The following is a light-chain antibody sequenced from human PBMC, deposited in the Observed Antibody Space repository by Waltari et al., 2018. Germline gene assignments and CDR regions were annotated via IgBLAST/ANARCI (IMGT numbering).Light chain of an antibody. CDR2: CAS. V-gene: IGKV4-1*01. CDR3: QQYYTIPHT. J-gene: IGKJ2*01. Sequence: DIVMTQSPDSLAVSLGERATINCKSSQTILYNSKNKNCLTWYQQKPGQPPKLLIFCASTRESGVPDRFSGSGSGTNFTLTISGLQAEDLAVYYCQQYYTIPHTFGQGTKLEI. CDR1: QTILYNSKNKNC.